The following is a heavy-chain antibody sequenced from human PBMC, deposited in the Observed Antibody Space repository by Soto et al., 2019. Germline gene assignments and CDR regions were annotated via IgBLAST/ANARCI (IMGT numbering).Heavy chain of an antibody. Sequence: SLTCTVSGGSISSYYWSWIRQPPGKGLEWIGYIYYSGSTNYNPSLKSRVTISVDTSKNQFSLKLSSVTAADTAVYYCAREGGVSSSWYSYGMDVWGQGTTVTVSS. CDR2: IYYSGST. J-gene: IGHJ6*02. V-gene: IGHV4-59*01. D-gene: IGHD6-13*01. CDR1: GGSISSYY. CDR3: AREGGVSSSWYSYGMDV.